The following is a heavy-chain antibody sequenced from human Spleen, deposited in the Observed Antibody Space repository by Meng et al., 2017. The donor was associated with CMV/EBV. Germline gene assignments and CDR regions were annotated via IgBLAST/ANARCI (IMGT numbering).Heavy chain of an antibody. J-gene: IGHJ6*02. D-gene: IGHD3-9*01. CDR1: GFIFSDYY. Sequence: GESLKISCAASGFIFSDYYMSWIRQTPGKGLEWVSLINTSGGSAYYADSVKGRFTISRDNSKNMVYLQVNSLRAEDTAVYYCARLWLRDYYYYGMDVWGQGTTVTVSS. V-gene: IGHV3-23*01. CDR2: INTSGGSA. CDR3: ARLWLRDYYYYGMDV.